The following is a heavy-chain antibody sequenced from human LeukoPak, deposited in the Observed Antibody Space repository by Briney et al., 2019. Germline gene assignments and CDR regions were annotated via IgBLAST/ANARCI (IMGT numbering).Heavy chain of an antibody. J-gene: IGHJ4*02. CDR3: ARVRSIVVVPANTRFDY. CDR1: GGSFSGYY. Sequence: SETLSLTCAVYGGSFSGYYWSWIRQPPGKGLEWIGEIIHSGSTNYNPSLKSQVTISVDTSKNRFSLKLSSVTAADTAVYYCARVRSIVVVPANTRFDYWGQGTLVTVSS. CDR2: IIHSGST. V-gene: IGHV4-34*12. D-gene: IGHD2-2*01.